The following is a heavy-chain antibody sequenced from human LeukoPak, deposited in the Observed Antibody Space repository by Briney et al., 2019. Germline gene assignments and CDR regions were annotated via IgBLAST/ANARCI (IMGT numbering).Heavy chain of an antibody. CDR2: ISGSGENT. J-gene: IGHJ4*02. CDR3: TTEVAEYYDSSGYFDN. CDR1: GFTFSSYA. Sequence: PGGSLRLSCAASGFTFSSYAMSWVRQAPGKGLEWVSAISGSGENTNYADSVKGRFTMSRDNSRNTLYLQINSLKTEDTAVYYCTTEVAEYYDSSGYFDNWGQGTLVTVSS. D-gene: IGHD3-22*01. V-gene: IGHV3-23*01.